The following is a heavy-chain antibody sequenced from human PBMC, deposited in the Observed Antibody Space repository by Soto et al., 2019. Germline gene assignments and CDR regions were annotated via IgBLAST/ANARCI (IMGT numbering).Heavy chain of an antibody. Sequence: GAGVKVSCKASGYTFTSYYMHWVRQAPGPGLEWMGIINPSGGSTSYAQKFQGRFTISRDNSKNTLYLQMNSLRAEDTAVYYCAKDLYGAVPYYYYGMDVGGQGTTVTVSS. V-gene: IGHV1-46*01. J-gene: IGHJ6*02. CDR1: GYTFTSYY. CDR3: AKDLYGAVPYYYYGMDV. D-gene: IGHD4-17*01. CDR2: INPSGGST.